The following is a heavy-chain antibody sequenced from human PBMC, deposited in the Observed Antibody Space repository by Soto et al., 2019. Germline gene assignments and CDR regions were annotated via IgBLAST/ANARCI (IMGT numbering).Heavy chain of an antibody. D-gene: IGHD5-18*01. J-gene: IGHJ4*02. CDR3: ARDPPGYSYGYSQPDY. V-gene: IGHV3-30-3*01. CDR2: ISYDGSNK. CDR1: GFTFSSYA. Sequence: GGSLRLSCAASGFTFSSYAMHWVRQAPGKGLEWVAVISYDGSNKYYADSVKGRFTISRDNSKNTLYLQMNSLRAEDTAVYYCARDPPGYSYGYSQPDYWGQGTLVTVSS.